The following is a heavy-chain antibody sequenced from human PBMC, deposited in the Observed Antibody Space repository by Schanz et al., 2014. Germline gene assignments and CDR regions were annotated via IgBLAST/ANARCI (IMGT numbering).Heavy chain of an antibody. CDR1: GYTFTGYY. D-gene: IGHD2-15*01. V-gene: IGHV1-2*02. J-gene: IGHJ4*02. CDR3: ARVTLYCRGGSCPFDY. Sequence: QVQLVQSGAEVKKPGASVKVSCKASGYTFTGYYMHWVRQAPGQGLEWMGWINPNSGGTKYAQKFPGRVTMTRDTSISTAYMELSRLRSDDTAVYYCARVTLYCRGGSCPFDYWGQGTLVTVSS. CDR2: INPNSGGT.